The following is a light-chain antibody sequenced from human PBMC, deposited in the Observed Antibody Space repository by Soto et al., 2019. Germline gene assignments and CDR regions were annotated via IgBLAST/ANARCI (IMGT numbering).Light chain of an antibody. V-gene: IGLV2-14*01. CDR3: SSYTSSRTYV. J-gene: IGLJ1*01. Sequence: QSVLTQPASVSGSPGQSITISCTGTSSDVGGYNYVSWYQQYPGKAPKLMVYEVNFWPSGVSDRFSGSKSGNTASLTISGLQAEDEADYYCSSYTSSRTYVFGSGTKVTVL. CDR1: SSDVGGYNY. CDR2: EVN.